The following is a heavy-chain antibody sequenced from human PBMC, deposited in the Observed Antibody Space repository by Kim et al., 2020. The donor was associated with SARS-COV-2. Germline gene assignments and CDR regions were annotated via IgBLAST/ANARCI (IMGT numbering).Heavy chain of an antibody. Sequence: GGSLRLSCAASGFTFSNYAMRWVRQAPGKGLEWVSVISYDGSNTYYTDSVTGRFTISRDNSKNTLYLQMNSLRAEDTAVYYCARDYYDSSGYHEYFYHWGQGTLVTASS. CDR2: ISYDGSNT. CDR1: GFTFSNYA. D-gene: IGHD3-22*01. CDR3: ARDYYDSSGYHEYFYH. J-gene: IGHJ1*01. V-gene: IGHV3-33*08.